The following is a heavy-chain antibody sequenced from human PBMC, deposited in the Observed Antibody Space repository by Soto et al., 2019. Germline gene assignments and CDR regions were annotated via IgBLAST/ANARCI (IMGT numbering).Heavy chain of an antibody. J-gene: IGHJ4*02. D-gene: IGHD3-22*01. CDR1: GITISNYP. Sequence: EVQLLESGGGLVQPGGSLRLSCAASGITISNYPMSWVRQAPGKGLDWVSGISGSGDRTYYADSAKGRFTISKDISRNSLSLPLDSLGVEDTAVYFSVKDDGGYPSTEPHWGQGTLVTVSS. V-gene: IGHV3-23*01. CDR3: VKDDGGYPSTEPH. CDR2: ISGSGDRT.